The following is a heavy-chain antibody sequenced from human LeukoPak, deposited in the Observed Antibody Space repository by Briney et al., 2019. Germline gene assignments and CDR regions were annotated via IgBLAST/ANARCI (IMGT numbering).Heavy chain of an antibody. CDR2: INPNSGGT. CDR1: GYTFTGYY. V-gene: IGHV1-2*02. D-gene: IGHD3-10*01. CDR3: ARDHSITMVRGVIPLNGMDV. Sequence: ASVKVSCKASGYTFTGYYMHWVRQAPGQGLEWMGWINPNSGGTNYAQKFQGRVTMTRDTSISTAYMELSRLRSDDTAVYYCARDHSITMVRGVIPLNGMDVWAKGPRSPSP. J-gene: IGHJ6*02.